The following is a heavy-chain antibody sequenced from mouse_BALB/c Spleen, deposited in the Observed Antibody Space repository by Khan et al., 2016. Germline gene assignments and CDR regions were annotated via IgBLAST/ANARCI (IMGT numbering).Heavy chain of an antibody. CDR2: ITYSGST. CDR3: ANDVSSPASLAY. Sequence: EVQLQESGPGLVKPSQSLSLTCTVTGYSITSDYAWNWIRQFPGNRLEWVGYITYSGSTTYNPSLKSRISITRDTSKNQFFLQLNSVTSEDTATXYCANDVSSPASLAYWGQGTSVTVSA. J-gene: IGHJ4*01. D-gene: IGHD2-3*01. V-gene: IGHV3-2*02. CDR1: GYSITSDYA.